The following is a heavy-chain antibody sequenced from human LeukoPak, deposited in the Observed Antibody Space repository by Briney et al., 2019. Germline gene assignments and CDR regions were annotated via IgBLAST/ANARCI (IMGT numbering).Heavy chain of an antibody. Sequence: GGSLTLSCAASGVTFSTEARNCVRQAPGNGLEWVSSIKDGGGQTFYAYSVKGRFTISRDNSKNTVYMQMSSLRAEDTAVYFCAIGLRSCSGATCYIDFHYWGQGTLVTVSS. CDR3: AIGLRSCSGATCYIDFHY. CDR2: IKDGGGQT. CDR1: GVTFSTEA. V-gene: IGHV3-23*01. D-gene: IGHD2-2*02. J-gene: IGHJ4*02.